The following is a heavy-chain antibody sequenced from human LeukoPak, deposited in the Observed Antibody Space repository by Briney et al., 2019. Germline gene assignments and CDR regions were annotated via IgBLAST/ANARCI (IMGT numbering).Heavy chain of an antibody. CDR2: ISSSSSYI. J-gene: IGHJ4*02. CDR3: ARSPAGGSFDY. CDR1: GFTFSSYS. D-gene: IGHD1-26*01. Sequence: GGSLRLSCAASGFTFSSYSMNWVRQAPGKGLEWVSSISSSSSYIYYADSVKGRFTISRDNAKNSLYLQMNSLRAEDTAVYYCARSPAGGSFDYWGREPWSPSPQ. V-gene: IGHV3-21*01.